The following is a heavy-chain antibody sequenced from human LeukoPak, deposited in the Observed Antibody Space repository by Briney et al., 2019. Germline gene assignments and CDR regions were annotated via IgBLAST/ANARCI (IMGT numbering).Heavy chain of an antibody. D-gene: IGHD3-3*01. CDR2: IYTSGST. V-gene: IGHV4-61*02. Sequence: PSETLSLTCTVSGGSISSGSYYWSWIQQPAGKGLEWIGRIYTSGSTNYNPSLKSRVTMSVDTSKNQFSLKLSSVTAADTAVYYCARDSIFFWSGYYSPFDYWGQGTLVTVSS. J-gene: IGHJ4*02. CDR1: GGSISSGSYY. CDR3: ARDSIFFWSGYYSPFDY.